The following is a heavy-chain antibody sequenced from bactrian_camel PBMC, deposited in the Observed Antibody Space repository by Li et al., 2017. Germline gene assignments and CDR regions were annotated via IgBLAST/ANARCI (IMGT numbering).Heavy chain of an antibody. Sequence: HVQLVESGGDTVQPGGSLRLSCAVSGFTFSNNAMSWVRLAPGKGLEWVSGMRSDGSNTDYADSVKGRFTISRDNAKNTLYLQMNSLKTEDTAVYFCATDSYSDYPLFFPIGYNYWGQGTQVTVS. CDR1: GFTFSNNA. D-gene: IGHD4*01. CDR3: ATDSYSDYPLFFPIGYNY. V-gene: IGHV3S7*01. J-gene: IGHJ4*01. CDR2: MRSDGSNT.